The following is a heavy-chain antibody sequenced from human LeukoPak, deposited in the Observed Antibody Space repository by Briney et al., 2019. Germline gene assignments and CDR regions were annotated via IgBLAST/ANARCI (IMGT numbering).Heavy chain of an antibody. CDR3: ARPPPFSSDSSGTPFDL. J-gene: IGHJ2*01. Sequence: KSSETLSLTCTVSGGSISSSNYYWSWIRQPPGKGLEWIGEINHSGSTNYNPSLKSRVTISVDTSKNQFSLKLSSVTAADTAVYYCARPPPFSSDSSGTPFDLWGRGTLVTVSS. D-gene: IGHD3-22*01. V-gene: IGHV4-39*07. CDR2: INHSGST. CDR1: GGSISSSNYY.